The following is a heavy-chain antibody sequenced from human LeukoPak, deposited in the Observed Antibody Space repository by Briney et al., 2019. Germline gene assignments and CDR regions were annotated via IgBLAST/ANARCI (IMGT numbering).Heavy chain of an antibody. CDR2: IQYDGSNK. CDR3: AKRQGSGYYTDWYFDL. J-gene: IGHJ2*01. D-gene: IGHD3-22*01. CDR1: GFTFTTYG. Sequence: GGSLRLSCAASGFTFTTYGMHWVRQAPGKGLEWVTFIQYDGSNKYYADSVKGRFTISRDNSKNTLYLQMNSLRAEDTAVYYCAKRQGSGYYTDWYFDLWGRGTLVTVSS. V-gene: IGHV3-30*02.